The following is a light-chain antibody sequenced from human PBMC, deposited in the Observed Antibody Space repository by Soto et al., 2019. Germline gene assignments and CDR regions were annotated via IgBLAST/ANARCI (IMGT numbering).Light chain of an antibody. CDR1: QSVRNN. CDR3: QQRSNWPIT. J-gene: IGKJ5*01. V-gene: IGKV3-11*01. CDR2: DAS. Sequence: EIVLPPSPATLSLSPGERTTLSCRASQSVRNNLAWYQQKPGQAPRLLIYDASNRATGIPARFRGSGSGTDFTLTISSLEPEDLAVYYCQQRSNWPITFGQGTRLDIK.